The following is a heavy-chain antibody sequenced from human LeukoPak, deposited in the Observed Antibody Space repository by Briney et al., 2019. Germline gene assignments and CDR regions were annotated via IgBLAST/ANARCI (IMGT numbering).Heavy chain of an antibody. Sequence: PGGSMRLSCAASGFTFSTYYMGWVRQAPGKGLEWVSYISSSGSIYYTDSVKGRFTISRDNSQNPLYLQMNSLRAEDTAIYYCAREGYGGTSDVFHLWRQGTMDSVSS. CDR1: GFTFSTYY. CDR3: AREGYGGTSDVFHL. D-gene: IGHD4-23*01. CDR2: ISSSGSI. V-gene: IGHV3-48*03. J-gene: IGHJ3*01.